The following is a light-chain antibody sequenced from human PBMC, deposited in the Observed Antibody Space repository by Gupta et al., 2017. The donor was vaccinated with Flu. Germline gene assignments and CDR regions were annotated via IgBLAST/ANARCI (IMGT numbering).Light chain of an antibody. CDR3: QQSYSARRA. Sequence: ILNYLNWYQQKSGKAPKLVIYGVSNLASGVSSRFSGRGSGPDFTLTISNLQLEDIGTYYCQQSYSARRAFGQGTKVDIK. CDR2: GVS. J-gene: IGKJ1*01. CDR1: ILNY. V-gene: IGKV1-39*01.